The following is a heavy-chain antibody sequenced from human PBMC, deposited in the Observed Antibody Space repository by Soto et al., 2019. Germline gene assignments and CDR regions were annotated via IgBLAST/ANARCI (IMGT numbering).Heavy chain of an antibody. V-gene: IGHV3-30*18. D-gene: IGHD3-10*01. Sequence: GGSLRLSCAASGFTFSSYGMHWVRQAPGKGLEWVAVISYDGSNKYYADSVKGRFTISRDNSKNTLYLQMNSLRAEDTAVYYCAKDDGSGSQHYYYYYGMDVWGQGTTVTVSS. CDR2: ISYDGSNK. J-gene: IGHJ6*02. CDR3: AKDDGSGSQHYYYYYGMDV. CDR1: GFTFSSYG.